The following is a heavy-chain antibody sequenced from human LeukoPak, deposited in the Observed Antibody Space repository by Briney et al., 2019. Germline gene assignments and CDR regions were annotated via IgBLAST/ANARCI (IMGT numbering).Heavy chain of an antibody. J-gene: IGHJ6*02. CDR1: GFTFSSYW. CDR3: SRDVGYGMNV. Sequence: GGSLRLSCAASGFTFSSYWMHWVRQAPGKGLLWVSRINGDGSSTNYADSVKGRFTISRDNAKNTLYLQMNSLRAEDTAVYYCSRDVGYGMNVWGQGTTVTVSS. D-gene: IGHD2-15*01. CDR2: INGDGSST. V-gene: IGHV3-74*01.